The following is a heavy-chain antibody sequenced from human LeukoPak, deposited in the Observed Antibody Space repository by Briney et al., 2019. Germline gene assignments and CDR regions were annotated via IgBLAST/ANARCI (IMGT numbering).Heavy chain of an antibody. V-gene: IGHV4-4*07. CDR2: IYTSGST. D-gene: IGHD3-22*01. CDR3: ARGGGYPKKYYFDY. CDR1: GGSISSYY. J-gene: IGHJ4*02. Sequence: SETLSLTCTVSGGSISSYYWSWIRQPAGKGLEWIGRIYTSGSTNYNPSLKSRVSMSVDTSKNQFSLKLSSVTAADTAVYYCARGGGYPKKYYFDYWGQGTLVTVSS.